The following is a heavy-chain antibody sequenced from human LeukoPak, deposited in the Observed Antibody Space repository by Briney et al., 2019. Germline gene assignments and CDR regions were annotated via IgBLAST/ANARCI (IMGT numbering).Heavy chain of an antibody. Sequence: SETLSLTCAVYGGSFSGYYWSWIRQPPGKGLEWIGSIYHSGSTYYNPSLKSRVTISVDTSKNQFSLKLSSVTAADTAVYYCARDIVTGGGYGSGSFDYWGQGTLVTVSS. CDR2: IYHSGST. D-gene: IGHD3-10*01. V-gene: IGHV4-34*01. CDR3: ARDIVTGGGYGSGSFDY. CDR1: GGSFSGYY. J-gene: IGHJ4*02.